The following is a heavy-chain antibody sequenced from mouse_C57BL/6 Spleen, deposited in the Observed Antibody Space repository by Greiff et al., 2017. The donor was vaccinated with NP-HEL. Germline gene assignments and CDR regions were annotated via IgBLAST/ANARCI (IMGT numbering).Heavy chain of an antibody. J-gene: IGHJ2*01. CDR1: GYTFTDYE. CDR2: IDPETGGT. V-gene: IGHV1-15*01. D-gene: IGHD3-1*01. CDR3: TSWGLPALYY. Sequence: QVQLQQSGAELVRPGASVTLSCKASGYTFTDYEMHWVKQTPVHGLEWIGAIDPETGGTAYNQKFKGKAILTADKSSSTAYMELRSLTSEDSAVYYCTSWGLPALYYWGQGTTLTVSS.